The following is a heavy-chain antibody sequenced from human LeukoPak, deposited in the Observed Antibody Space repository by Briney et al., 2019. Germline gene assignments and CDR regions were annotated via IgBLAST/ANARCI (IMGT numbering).Heavy chain of an antibody. J-gene: IGHJ3*02. Sequence: GASVKVSCKASGYTFTSCAMHWVRQAPGQRLEWMGWINAGNGNTKYSQKFQGRVTITRDTSASTAYMELSSLRSEDTAVYYCARGDYYDSSGYRHDAFDIWGQGTMVTVSS. V-gene: IGHV1-3*01. CDR3: ARGDYYDSSGYRHDAFDI. CDR1: GYTFTSCA. D-gene: IGHD3-22*01. CDR2: INAGNGNT.